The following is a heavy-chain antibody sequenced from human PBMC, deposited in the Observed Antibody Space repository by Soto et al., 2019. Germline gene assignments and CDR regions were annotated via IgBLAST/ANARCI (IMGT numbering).Heavy chain of an antibody. V-gene: IGHV4-31*03. D-gene: IGHD5-18*01. CDR3: ARDLYSYGPPDY. CDR1: GGSISSGGYY. Sequence: SETLSLTCTVSGGSISSGGYYWSWIRQHPEKGLEWIGFIYYTGSTYYNPSLKSRVTMSVDTSKNQFSLKLSSVTAADTAVYYCARDLYSYGPPDYWGQGTLVTVSS. J-gene: IGHJ4*02. CDR2: IYYTGST.